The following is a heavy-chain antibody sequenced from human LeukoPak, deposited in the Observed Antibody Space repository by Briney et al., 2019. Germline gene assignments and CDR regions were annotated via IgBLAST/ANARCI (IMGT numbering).Heavy chain of an antibody. Sequence: ASVKVSCKVSGYTFTDYYMRWVQQAPGKGLEWMGLVDPEDGETIYAEKFQGRVTITANTSTDTAYMELSSLRSEDTAVYYCATEKVGATRDFDYWGQGTLVTVSS. V-gene: IGHV1-69-2*01. CDR3: ATEKVGATRDFDY. CDR1: GYTFTDYY. J-gene: IGHJ4*02. CDR2: VDPEDGET. D-gene: IGHD1-26*01.